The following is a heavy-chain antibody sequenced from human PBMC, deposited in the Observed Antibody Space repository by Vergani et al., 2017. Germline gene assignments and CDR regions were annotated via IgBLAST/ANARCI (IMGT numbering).Heavy chain of an antibody. CDR3: AEALHPGIADYYYYGMDV. Sequence: EVQLVESGGVVVQPGGSLRLSCAASGFPFDDYTIHWVRQAPGDGLEWVSLISWDGGSTYYADAVKGRLTISRDNSKNYLYLQMNSLRTEDTALSYCAEALHPGIADYYYYGMDVWGQGTMVTVSS. CDR1: GFPFDDYT. D-gene: IGHD6-13*01. CDR2: ISWDGGST. J-gene: IGHJ6*02. V-gene: IGHV3-43*01.